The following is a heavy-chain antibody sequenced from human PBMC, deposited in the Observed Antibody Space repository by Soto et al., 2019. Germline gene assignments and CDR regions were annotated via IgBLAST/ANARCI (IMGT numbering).Heavy chain of an antibody. CDR1: GGSISSGDYY. V-gene: IGHV4-30-4*01. D-gene: IGHD4-17*01. J-gene: IGHJ6*02. CDR2: IYYSGST. CDR3: ASSTSHDYGDYADYYYYYGMDV. Sequence: SETLSLTCTVSGGSISSGDYYWSWIRQPPGKGLEWIGYIYYSGSTYYNPSLKSRVTISLDTSKNQFSLKLSSVTAADTAVYYCASSTSHDYGDYADYYYYYGMDVWGQGTTVTVSS.